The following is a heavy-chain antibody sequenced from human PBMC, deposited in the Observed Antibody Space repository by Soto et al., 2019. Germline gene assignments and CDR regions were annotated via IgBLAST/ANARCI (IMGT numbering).Heavy chain of an antibody. Sequence: GESLKISCQGSGYSFTSYWIGWVRQMPGKGLEWMGIIYPGDSDTRYSPSFQGQVTISADKSISTAYLQWSSLKASDTAMYYCARQVVVPDYYYGMDVWGQGTTVTVSS. J-gene: IGHJ6*02. D-gene: IGHD2-15*01. CDR1: GYSFTSYW. V-gene: IGHV5-51*01. CDR3: ARQVVVPDYYYGMDV. CDR2: IYPGDSDT.